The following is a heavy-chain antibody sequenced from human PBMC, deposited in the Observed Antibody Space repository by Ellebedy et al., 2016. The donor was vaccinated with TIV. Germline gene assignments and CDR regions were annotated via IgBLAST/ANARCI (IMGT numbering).Heavy chain of an antibody. CDR1: GLSLSISGMS. Sequence: SGPTLVKPTQTLTLTCTFSGLSLSISGMSVGWIRQPPGKALEWLALIYWNDDKRYSPSLKSRLTITKDTSKNQVVLTMTNMDPVDTATYFCAQNSAMFYYDSSGYYESLGLDVWGQGTTVTVSS. D-gene: IGHD3-22*01. CDR2: IYWNDDK. V-gene: IGHV2-5*01. J-gene: IGHJ6*02. CDR3: AQNSAMFYYDSSGYYESLGLDV.